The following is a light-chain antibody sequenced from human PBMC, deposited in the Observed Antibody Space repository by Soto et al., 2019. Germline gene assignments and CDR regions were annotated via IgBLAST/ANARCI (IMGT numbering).Light chain of an antibody. J-gene: IGLJ2*01. Sequence: QSALTQPASVSGSPGQSITISCTGTSSDIGADDFVSWYQHHPDKTPKIIIFEVTYRPTGISHRFSASKSGNTASLTISGLEAEDEAFYYCSSYRRTTFPHVVFGGGTKLTVL. V-gene: IGLV2-14*01. CDR1: SSDIGADDF. CDR2: EVT. CDR3: SSYRRTTFPHVV.